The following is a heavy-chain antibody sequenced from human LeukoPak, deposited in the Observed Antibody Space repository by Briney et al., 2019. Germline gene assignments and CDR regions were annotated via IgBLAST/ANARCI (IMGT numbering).Heavy chain of an antibody. V-gene: IGHV3-74*01. CDR1: EFAFRAYC. CDR3: ARENFAAAADY. Sequence: PGGALRLSCGASEFAFRAYCMHWVRQAPGKGLVWVSRIRGDGSMTNYADSVKGRFTISRDNAKNTLYLQMNSLRLEDTAVYYCARENFAAAADYWGQGTLVTVSS. J-gene: IGHJ4*02. CDR2: IRGDGSMT. D-gene: IGHD6-25*01.